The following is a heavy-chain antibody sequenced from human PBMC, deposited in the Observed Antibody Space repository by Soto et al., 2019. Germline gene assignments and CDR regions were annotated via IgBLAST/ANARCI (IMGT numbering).Heavy chain of an antibody. D-gene: IGHD2-21*02. V-gene: IGHV4-31*03. CDR2: IYYSGTT. CDR1: GASISSGGYY. Sequence: SETLSLTCTVSGASISSGGYYYWSWIRQHPGKGLEWIGYIYYSGTTYYNPSYNPSLKSRVTISVDTSKNQFSLKLSSVTAADTAVYYCARLNPQSDRRPFDYWGQRILVTDS. CDR3: ARLNPQSDRRPFDY. J-gene: IGHJ4*02.